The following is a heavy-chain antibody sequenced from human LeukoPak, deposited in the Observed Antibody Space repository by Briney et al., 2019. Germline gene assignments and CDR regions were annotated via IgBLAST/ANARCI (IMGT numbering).Heavy chain of an antibody. CDR3: ARVVMKAFYYYYMDV. V-gene: IGHV1-8*01. CDR2: MNPTSGDT. CDR1: GYTFSDYD. D-gene: IGHD2-21*01. J-gene: IGHJ6*03. Sequence: ASVKVPCKASGYTFSDYDVNWVRQAPGQGLEWMGWMNPTSGDTGYAQKFQGRVTMTRSMSRNTAYMELSRLRSEDTAVYSCARVVMKAFYYYYMDVWGKGTTIIISS.